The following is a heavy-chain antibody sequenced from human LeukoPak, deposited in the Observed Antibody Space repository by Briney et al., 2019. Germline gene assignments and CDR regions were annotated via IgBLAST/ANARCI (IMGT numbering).Heavy chain of an antibody. D-gene: IGHD3-22*01. CDR1: GFTFTSSA. CDR2: IVVGSGNT. V-gene: IGHV1-58*02. J-gene: IGHJ4*02. Sequence: VASVKLSCKASGFTFTSSAMQWVRQARGQRLEWIGWIVVGSGNTNYAQKFQERVTITRDMSTSTAYMELRSLRSEDTAVYYCAADHQYSYDSSGYNYWGQGTLVTASS. CDR3: AADHQYSYDSSGYNY.